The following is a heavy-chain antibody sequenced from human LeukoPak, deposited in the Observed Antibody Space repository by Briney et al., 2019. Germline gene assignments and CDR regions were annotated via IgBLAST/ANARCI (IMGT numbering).Heavy chain of an antibody. CDR3: ARDSVVVTATTYYYYYMDV. CDR1: GFTFSSYS. CDR2: ISSSSSYI. V-gene: IGHV3-21*01. J-gene: IGHJ6*03. Sequence: GGSLRLSCAASGFTFSSYSMNWVRQAPGKGLVWVSSISSSSSYIYYADSVKGRFTISRDNAKNSLYLQMNSLRAEDTAVYYCARDSVVVTATTYYYYYMDVWGKGTTVTVSS. D-gene: IGHD2-21*02.